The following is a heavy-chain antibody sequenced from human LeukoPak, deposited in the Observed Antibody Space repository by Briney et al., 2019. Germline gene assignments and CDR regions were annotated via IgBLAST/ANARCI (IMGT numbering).Heavy chain of an antibody. J-gene: IGHJ5*02. CDR1: GYTFTIYE. CDR3: ARGPRFDP. V-gene: IGHV1-8*01. Sequence: SVKVSCKASGYTFTIYEFNWVRQAPGQGLEWLGYISPDTGNTGYAQKFQGRVTMTRDTSISTTYMELSSLTSEDTAVYYCARGPRFDPWGQGTLVAVSS. CDR2: ISPDTGNT.